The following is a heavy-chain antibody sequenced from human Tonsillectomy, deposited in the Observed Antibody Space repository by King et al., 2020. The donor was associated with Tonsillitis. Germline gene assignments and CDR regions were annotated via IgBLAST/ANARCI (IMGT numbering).Heavy chain of an antibody. J-gene: IGHJ4*02. V-gene: IGHV3-9*01. D-gene: IGHD6-13*01. CDR3: SKDVGARVAAAF. CDR2: ISWNSGSI. CDR1: GFIFDDYA. Sequence: QLVQSGGGLVQPGRSLRLSCAASGFIFDDYAMHWVRQAPGKGLEWVSTISWNSGSIGDADSLNGRFTISRDNAKNSLFLQMNSLGAEDTALYYCSKDVGARVAAAFWGPGTLVTVSS.